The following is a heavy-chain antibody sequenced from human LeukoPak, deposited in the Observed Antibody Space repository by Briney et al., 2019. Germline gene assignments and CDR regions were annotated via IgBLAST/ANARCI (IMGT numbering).Heavy chain of an antibody. CDR2: ISYDGSNK. V-gene: IGHV3-30-3*01. Sequence: GRSPRLSCAASGFTFSSYAMHWVRQAPGKGLEWVAVISYDGSNKYYADSVKGRFTISRDNSKNTLYLQMNSLRAEDTAVYYCARAAGTTKTWFDPWGQGTLVTVSS. J-gene: IGHJ5*02. CDR1: GFTFSSYA. CDR3: ARAAGTTKTWFDP. D-gene: IGHD1-1*01.